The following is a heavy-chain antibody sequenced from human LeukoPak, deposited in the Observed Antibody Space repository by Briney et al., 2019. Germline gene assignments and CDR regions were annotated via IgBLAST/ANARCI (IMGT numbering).Heavy chain of an antibody. D-gene: IGHD5-18*01. CDR1: GFTFSSYG. CDR3: ASPPLYSYGYSGPGY. Sequence: GGSLRLSCAASGFTFSSYGMHWVRQAPGKGLEWVAVISYDGSNKYYADSVKGRFTISRDNSKNTLYLQMNSLRGEDTAVYYCASPPLYSYGYSGPGYWGQGTLVTVSS. J-gene: IGHJ4*02. V-gene: IGHV3-30*03. CDR2: ISYDGSNK.